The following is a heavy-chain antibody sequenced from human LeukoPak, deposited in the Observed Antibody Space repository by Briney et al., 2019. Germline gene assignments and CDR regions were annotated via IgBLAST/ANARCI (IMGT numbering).Heavy chain of an antibody. V-gene: IGHV4-34*01. J-gene: IGHJ4*02. D-gene: IGHD6-13*01. CDR1: GGSISSGGYY. CDR3: ARGRYSSSWYDY. Sequence: SQTLSLTCTVFGGSISSGGYYWSWIRQPPGKGLEWIGEINHSGSTNYNPSLKSRVTISVDTSKNQFSLKLSSVTAADTAVYYCARGRYSSSWYDYWGQGTLVTVSS. CDR2: INHSGST.